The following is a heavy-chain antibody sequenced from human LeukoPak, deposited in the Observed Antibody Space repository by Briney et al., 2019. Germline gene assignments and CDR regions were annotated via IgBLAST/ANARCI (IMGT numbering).Heavy chain of an antibody. D-gene: IGHD4-17*01. J-gene: IGHJ4*02. V-gene: IGHV3-9*01. CDR3: AKATVTDVGYFDY. CDR1: GISFDDYA. Sequence: GGSLRLSCAASGISFDDYAMHWVRQAPGKGLEWVSGISWNSGSIGYADSVKGRFTISRDNAENSLYLQTNSLRAEDTALYYCAKATVTDVGYFDYWGQGTLVTVSS. CDR2: ISWNSGSI.